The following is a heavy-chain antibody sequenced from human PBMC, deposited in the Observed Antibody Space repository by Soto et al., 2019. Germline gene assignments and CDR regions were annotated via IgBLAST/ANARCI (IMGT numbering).Heavy chain of an antibody. J-gene: IGHJ4*02. CDR3: ARTGGGLDYYDSSGYSDY. Sequence: PGESLKISCKGSGYIFTTYWIGWVRQMPGKGLEWMGIIYPGDSDTRYSPSFQGQVTISVDKSISTAYLQWSSLKASDTATYYCARTGGGLDYYDSSGYSDYWGQGTLVTVSS. CDR1: GYIFTTYW. D-gene: IGHD3-22*01. V-gene: IGHV5-51*01. CDR2: IYPGDSDT.